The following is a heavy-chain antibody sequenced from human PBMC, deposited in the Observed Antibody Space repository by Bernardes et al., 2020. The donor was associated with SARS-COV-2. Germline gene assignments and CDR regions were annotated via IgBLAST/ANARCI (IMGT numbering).Heavy chain of an antibody. D-gene: IGHD3-3*01. V-gene: IGHV3-49*04. Sequence: GGSLRLSCTASGFTVGDYAMSWVRQAPGKGLEWVGFLRSKPYGATTEYAASVKGRFTISRDDSKSIAYLQMNSLKTEDTAVYYCTRATGGSGYSFDYWGQGTLVTVSS. CDR3: TRATGGSGYSFDY. CDR2: LRSKPYGATT. J-gene: IGHJ4*02. CDR1: GFTVGDYA.